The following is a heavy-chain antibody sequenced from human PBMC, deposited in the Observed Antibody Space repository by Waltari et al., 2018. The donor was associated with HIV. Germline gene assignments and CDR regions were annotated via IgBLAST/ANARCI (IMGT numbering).Heavy chain of an antibody. Sequence: QVTLRESGPALVKPTQTLTLTCNFSGFSLSSSEMCVSWLRQPPGKALEWLALIDWNDETSYNSSLKSRLSISADTSKNQVVLTVTNMDPVDTATYYCARCGNRYGLCDHWGQGTLVTVSS. CDR2: IDWNDET. J-gene: IGHJ4*02. V-gene: IGHV2-70*01. D-gene: IGHD5-18*01. CDR3: ARCGNRYGLCDH. CDR1: GFSLSSSEMC.